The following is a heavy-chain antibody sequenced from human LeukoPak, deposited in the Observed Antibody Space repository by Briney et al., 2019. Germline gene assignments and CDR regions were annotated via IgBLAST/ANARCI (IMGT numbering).Heavy chain of an antibody. D-gene: IGHD3-10*01. V-gene: IGHV4-4*07. J-gene: IGHJ3*02. CDR2: IYTSGST. CDR3: ARDKSRTYGSADAFDI. Sequence: SETLSLTCTVSGGSLSSYYWNWLRQPAGKGLEWIGRIYTSGSTNYNPSLKSRVTMSVDTSKNQFSLKLSSVTAADTAVYYCARDKSRTYGSADAFDIWGQGTMVTVSS. CDR1: GGSLSSYY.